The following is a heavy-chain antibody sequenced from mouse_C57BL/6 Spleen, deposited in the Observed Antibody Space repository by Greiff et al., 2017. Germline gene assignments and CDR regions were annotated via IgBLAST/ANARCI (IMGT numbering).Heavy chain of an antibody. D-gene: IGHD1-1*02. CDR1: GYTFTSYW. CDR2: IDPSDSET. J-gene: IGHJ3*01. Sequence: QVQLQQPGAELVRPGSSVKLSCKASGYTFTSYWMHWVKQRPIQGLEWIGNIDPSDSETHYNQKFKDKATLTVDKSSSTAYMQLSSLTSEGSAVYYCARGGYEGFAYWGQGTLVTVSA. V-gene: IGHV1-52*01. CDR3: ARGGYEGFAY.